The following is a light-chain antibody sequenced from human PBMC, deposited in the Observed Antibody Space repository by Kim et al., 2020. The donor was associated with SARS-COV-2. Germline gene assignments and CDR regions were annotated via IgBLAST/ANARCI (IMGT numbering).Light chain of an antibody. CDR3: QQSHTAPLLT. V-gene: IGKV1-39*01. CDR1: QNINSY. Sequence: VGEKVTIPCLASQNINSYLNWYQQKPGKAPKLLIYAASTLQSGVPSRFSGSGSVTDFTLTINSLQTEDFATYYCQQSHTAPLLTFGGGTKVDIK. CDR2: AAS. J-gene: IGKJ4*01.